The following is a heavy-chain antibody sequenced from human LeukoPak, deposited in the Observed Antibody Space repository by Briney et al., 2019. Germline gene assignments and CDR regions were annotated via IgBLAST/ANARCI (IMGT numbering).Heavy chain of an antibody. CDR3: ARDLYDSSGYSLIN. V-gene: IGHV3-23*01. J-gene: IGHJ4*02. CDR2: ITDNGGST. Sequence: GGSLRLSCAASGFTFSNSAMSWVRQAPGKGLEWVSTITDNGGSTYFADSVKGRFTISRDNSKNTLYLQMNSLRAEDTAVCYCARDLYDSSGYSLINWGQGTLVTVSS. CDR1: GFTFSNSA. D-gene: IGHD3-22*01.